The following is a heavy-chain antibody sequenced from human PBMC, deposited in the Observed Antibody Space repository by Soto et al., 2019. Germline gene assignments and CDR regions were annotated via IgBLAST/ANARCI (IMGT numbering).Heavy chain of an antibody. CDR3: AREGYGYNYLGYYYYGMDV. J-gene: IGHJ6*02. V-gene: IGHV3-30-3*01. Sequence: QVQLVESGGGVVQPGRSLRLSCAASGFTFSSYAMHWVRQAPGKGLEWVAVISYDGSNKYYADSVKSRFTISRDNSINTLYLQMNSLRAEDTAVYYCAREGYGYNYLGYYYYGMDVWGQGTTVTVSS. CDR1: GFTFSSYA. CDR2: ISYDGSNK. D-gene: IGHD5-12*01.